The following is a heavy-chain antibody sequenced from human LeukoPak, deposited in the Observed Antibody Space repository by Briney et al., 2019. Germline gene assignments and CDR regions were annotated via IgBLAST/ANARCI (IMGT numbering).Heavy chain of an antibody. CDR3: ARRESTYQNYYYFYYMDV. J-gene: IGHJ6*03. V-gene: IGHV3-23*01. CDR2: ISGSGDST. Sequence: GGSLRLSCAASGFTFSSNTMTWVRQAPGKGLEWVSAISGSGDSTSYADSVKGRFTISRDNAKNSLYLQMNSLRAEDTALYYCARRESTYQNYYYFYYMDVWGKGTTVTVSS. CDR1: GFTFSSNT.